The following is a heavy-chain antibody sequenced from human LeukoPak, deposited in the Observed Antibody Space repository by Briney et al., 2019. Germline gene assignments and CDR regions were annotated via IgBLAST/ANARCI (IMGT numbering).Heavy chain of an antibody. J-gene: IGHJ4*02. CDR3: AKGVDYCSGGSCPADY. D-gene: IGHD2-15*01. Sequence: GRSLRLSCAASGFTFSNYGIHWVRQAPGKGLEWVAVISYDGNNKYYADSVKGRFTISRDNSKNTLFLQMNSLRAEDTAVYYCAKGVDYCSGGSCPADYWGPGTLVTVSS. CDR2: ISYDGNNK. CDR1: GFTFSNYG. V-gene: IGHV3-30*18.